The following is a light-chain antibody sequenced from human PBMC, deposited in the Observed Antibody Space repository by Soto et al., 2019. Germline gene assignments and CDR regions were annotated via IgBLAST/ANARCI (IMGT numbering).Light chain of an antibody. CDR1: SSDVGAYIY. Sequence: QSALTQPGSVSGSPGQSITISCTGTSSDVGAYIYVSWYQHHPGKAPKVMIYEVTNRPSGVSDRFSGSKSGNTASLTISGLQAEDEADYYCCSYTSSRTYVFGTGTKVTVL. CDR3: CSYTSSRTYV. CDR2: EVT. J-gene: IGLJ1*01. V-gene: IGLV2-14*01.